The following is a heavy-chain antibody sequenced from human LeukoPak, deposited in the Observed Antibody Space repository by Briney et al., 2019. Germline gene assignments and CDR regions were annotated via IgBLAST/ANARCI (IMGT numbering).Heavy chain of an antibody. V-gene: IGHV4-39*01. D-gene: IGHD1-26*01. CDR1: GGSISSGTYY. Sequence: SETLSLTCTVYGGSISSGTYYWGWVRQPPGKGLEWIGSIYYSGSTSYNPSLKSRVTMSVDTSKNQFSLKLDSVTAADTAVYYCARNASDSGTSYFDYWGQGTLVTVSS. CDR3: ARNASDSGTSYFDY. CDR2: IYYSGST. J-gene: IGHJ4*02.